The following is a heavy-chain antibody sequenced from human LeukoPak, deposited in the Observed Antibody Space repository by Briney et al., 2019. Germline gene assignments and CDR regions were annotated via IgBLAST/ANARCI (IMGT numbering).Heavy chain of an antibody. CDR3: ARDRSVEKFDY. CDR2: INPSGGST. CDR1: GYTFTSYY. D-gene: IGHD3-10*01. V-gene: IGHV1-46*01. Sequence: GASVTVSCTASGYTFTSYYMHWVRQAPGQGLEWMGIINPSGGSTSYAQKFQGRVTMTRDTSTSTVYMELSSLRSEDTAVYYCARDRSVEKFDYWGQGTLVTVSS. J-gene: IGHJ4*02.